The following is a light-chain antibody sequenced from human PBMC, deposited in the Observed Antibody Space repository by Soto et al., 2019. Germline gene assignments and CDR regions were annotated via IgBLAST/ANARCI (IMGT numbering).Light chain of an antibody. CDR2: EVS. J-gene: IGLJ1*01. V-gene: IGLV2-14*01. Sequence: QSVLTQPASVSGSPGQSITISCTGTSSDVGGYNYVSWYQQHPGKAPQLMIYEVSNRPSGVSHRLSGSKSGNTASLTISGLQAEDEAEYYCTSYTSRGTFVFGTGTKLTV. CDR3: TSYTSRGTFV. CDR1: SSDVGGYNY.